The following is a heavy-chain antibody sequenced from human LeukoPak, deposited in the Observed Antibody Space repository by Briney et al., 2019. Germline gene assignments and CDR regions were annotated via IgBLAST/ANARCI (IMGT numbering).Heavy chain of an antibody. CDR2: INSDGRST. CDR3: ARDQLYCTGGICYFDY. V-gene: IGHV3-74*01. CDR1: GFTFSSYW. Sequence: GGSLRLSCAASGFTFSSYWMHWVRQAPGKGLVWVSCINSDGRSTSFADSVKGRFTISRDNAKNTLYLQMNSLRTEDTAVYYCARDQLYCTGGICYFDYWGQGTLVTVSS. J-gene: IGHJ4*02. D-gene: IGHD2-8*02.